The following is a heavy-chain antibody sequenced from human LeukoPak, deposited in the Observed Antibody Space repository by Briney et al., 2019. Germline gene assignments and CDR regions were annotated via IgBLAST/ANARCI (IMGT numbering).Heavy chain of an antibody. CDR2: IYHSGST. V-gene: IGHV4-4*02. CDR3: TREVRSAWASFDP. D-gene: IGHD1-26*01. J-gene: IGHJ5*02. CDR1: GGSISSSNW. Sequence: PSGTLSLTCAVSGGSISSSNWWSWIRQPPGKGLEWIGEIYHSGSTNYNPSLKSRLTISPDTSKNQFSLKLTSVTAADTAVYYCTREVRSAWASFDPWGQGTLVIVSS.